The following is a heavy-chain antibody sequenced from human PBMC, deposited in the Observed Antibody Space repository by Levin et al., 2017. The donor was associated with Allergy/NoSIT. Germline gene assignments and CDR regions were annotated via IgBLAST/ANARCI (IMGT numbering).Heavy chain of an antibody. V-gene: IGHV1-18*01. CDR2: ISTYNRQT. J-gene: IGHJ4*02. CDR3: AITTYYYEVPGYTYEELGSGY. Sequence: ASVKVSCQTSGYTFTRYGINWVRQAPGQGLEWVGWISTYNRQTNYAQKFQGRVSMTTDTSANTVYMELRSLRSDDTAIYYCAITTYYYEVPGYTYEELGSGYWGQGTLVTVSS. CDR1: GYTFTRYG. D-gene: IGHD3-22*01.